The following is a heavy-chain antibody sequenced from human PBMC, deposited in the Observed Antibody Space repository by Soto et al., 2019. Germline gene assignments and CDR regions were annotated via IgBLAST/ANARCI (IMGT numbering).Heavy chain of an antibody. Sequence: PSQTLSLTFAISGDSVSSNSAAWNWIRQSPSRGLEWLGRTYYRSKWYNDYAVSVKSRITINPDTSKNQFSLQLNSVTPEDTAVYYCAATRGRYYYGSGSYYYYYGMDVWGQGTTVTVSS. CDR2: TYYRSKWYN. V-gene: IGHV6-1*01. CDR3: AATRGRYYYGSGSYYYYYGMDV. D-gene: IGHD3-10*01. CDR1: GDSVSSNSAA. J-gene: IGHJ6*02.